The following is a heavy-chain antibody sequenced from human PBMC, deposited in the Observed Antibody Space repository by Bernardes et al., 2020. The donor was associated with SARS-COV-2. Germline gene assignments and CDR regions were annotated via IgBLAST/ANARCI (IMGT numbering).Heavy chain of an antibody. CDR2: ISGSGDNT. CDR1: GFTFSSYA. J-gene: IGHJ6*02. CDR3: AKDLVKYSSYYYYCMDV. V-gene: IGHV3-23*01. D-gene: IGHD4-4*01. Sequence: GGSLRLSCAASGFTFSSYAMSWVRQAPGKGLEWVSAISGSGDNTYYADSVKGRFTISRDNSKNTLSLQMNSLRAEDTAVYYCAKDLVKYSSYYYYCMDVWGQGTTVTVSS.